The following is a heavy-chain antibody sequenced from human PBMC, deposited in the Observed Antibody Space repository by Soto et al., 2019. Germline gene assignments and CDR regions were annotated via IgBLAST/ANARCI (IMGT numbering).Heavy chain of an antibody. V-gene: IGHV4-38-2*01. Sequence: PSETLSLTCAVSGYSISSGYYWGWIRQPPGKGLEWIGSIYHSGSTYYNPSLKSRVTISVDTSKNQFSLKLSSVTAADTAVYYCARAPFNSGWFFGHDAFDIWGQGTMVT. J-gene: IGHJ3*02. CDR3: ARAPFNSGWFFGHDAFDI. CDR2: IYHSGST. CDR1: GYSISSGYY. D-gene: IGHD6-19*01.